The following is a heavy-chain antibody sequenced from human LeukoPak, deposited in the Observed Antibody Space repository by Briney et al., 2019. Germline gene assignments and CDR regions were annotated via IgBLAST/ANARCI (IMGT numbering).Heavy chain of an antibody. J-gene: IGHJ4*02. V-gene: IGHV1-24*01. D-gene: IGHD2-2*02. CDR2: FDPEDGET. CDR1: GYTLTELS. Sequence: GASVKVSCKVSGYTLTELSMHWVRQAPGKGLEWMGGFDPEDGETIYAQKFQGRVTMTEDTSTDTAYMELSSLRSEDTAVYYCATDAACSSTSCYMVWWGQGTLVTVSS. CDR3: ATDAACSSTSCYMVW.